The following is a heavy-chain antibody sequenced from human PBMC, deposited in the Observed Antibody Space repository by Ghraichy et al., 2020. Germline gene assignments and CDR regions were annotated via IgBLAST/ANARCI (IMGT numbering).Heavy chain of an antibody. D-gene: IGHD5-12*01. V-gene: IGHV3-74*01. J-gene: IGHJ4*02. Sequence: GSLRLSCAASGFTFSSYWMHWVRQVPGKGLVWVSRISNDGSNTIYADSVKGRFTTSRDNAKSTLYLQMNSLRADDTAVYYCVTRKLGGGYDHDYWGQGTLVTVSS. CDR2: ISNDGSNT. CDR1: GFTFSSYW. CDR3: VTRKLGGGYDHDY.